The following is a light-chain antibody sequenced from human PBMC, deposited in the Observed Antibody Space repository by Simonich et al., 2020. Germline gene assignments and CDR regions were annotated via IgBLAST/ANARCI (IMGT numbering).Light chain of an antibody. CDR2: DVS. Sequence: QSALTQPASVSGSPGQSITISCTGTSSDVGRYNLVSWYQQHPSKSPKLMIYDVSKRPSGVPDRFSCSKSGNTASLTISGLQAEDEADYYCCSYAGSYTWVFGGGTKLTVL. J-gene: IGLJ3*02. V-gene: IGLV2-11*01. CDR1: SSDVGRYNL. CDR3: CSYAGSYTWV.